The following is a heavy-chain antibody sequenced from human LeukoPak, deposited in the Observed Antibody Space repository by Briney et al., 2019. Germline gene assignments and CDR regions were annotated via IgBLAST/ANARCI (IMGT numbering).Heavy chain of an antibody. Sequence: SETLSLTCAVSGGSISSNNWWSWVRQPPGKGLEWIGEMYHSGSTNYNPSLKSRVTISIDTSKNQFSLKLSSVTAADTAVYYCARYLDYGGNSRVFQHWGQGTLVTVSS. CDR1: GGSISSNNW. CDR2: MYHSGST. V-gene: IGHV4-4*02. D-gene: IGHD4-23*01. CDR3: ARYLDYGGNSRVFQH. J-gene: IGHJ1*01.